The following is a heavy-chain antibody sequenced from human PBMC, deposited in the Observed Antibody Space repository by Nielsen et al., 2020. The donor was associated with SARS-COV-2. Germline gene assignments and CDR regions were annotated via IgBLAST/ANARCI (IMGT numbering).Heavy chain of an antibody. V-gene: IGHV3-15*01. J-gene: IGHJ4*02. CDR3: TTALVFDFWSGCTPDY. CDR1: GFTFTDVW. CDR2: LKSKTIGGAT. Sequence: GGSLRLSFAASGFTFTDVWMSWVRQAPGKGLEWIGRLKSKTIGGATNYPTPAKGRFIISTDDSKNTLYLEMNSLKTEDTGVYYCTTALVFDFWSGCTPDYWGQGTLVTVSS. D-gene: IGHD3-3*01.